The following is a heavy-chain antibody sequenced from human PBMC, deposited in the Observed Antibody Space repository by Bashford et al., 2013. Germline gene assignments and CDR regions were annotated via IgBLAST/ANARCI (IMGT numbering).Heavy chain of an antibody. D-gene: IGHD1-1*01. V-gene: IGHV3-15*01. J-gene: IGHJ5*02. CDR3: STAGIIEAGPNWFDP. CDR2: LKGKIDGGTT. Sequence: VRQAPGRGWSGLAVLKGKIDGGTTDYAAPVKGRFSISRDDSKNTLYLQMNRLKIEDTGVYYCSTAGIIEAGPNWFDPWGQGTLVTVSS.